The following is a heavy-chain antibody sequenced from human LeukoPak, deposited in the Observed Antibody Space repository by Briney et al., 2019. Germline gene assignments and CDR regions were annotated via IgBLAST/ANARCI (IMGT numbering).Heavy chain of an antibody. CDR2: IKQDGSEK. Sequence: GGSLRLSCAASGFTFDDYGMSWVRQAPGKGLEWVAHIKQDGSEKYYVDSVRGRFTISRDNAKNSLYLQMNSLRAEDTAVCYGARRTGDARWGQGTLVTVSS. V-gene: IGHV3-7*01. CDR1: GFTFDDYG. CDR3: ARRTGDAR. J-gene: IGHJ4*02. D-gene: IGHD7-27*01.